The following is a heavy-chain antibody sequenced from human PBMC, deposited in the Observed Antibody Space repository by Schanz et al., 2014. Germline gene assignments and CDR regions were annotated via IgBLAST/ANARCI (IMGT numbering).Heavy chain of an antibody. CDR1: GFSFSDYY. V-gene: IGHV3-11*04. D-gene: IGHD1-26*01. CDR2: ISGSGGST. CDR3: ARGGSGSHYRLDY. J-gene: IGHJ4*02. Sequence: QVQLVESGGGVVQPGGSLRLSCAASGFSFSDYYMSWIRQAPGKGLEWVSAISGSGGSTYYADSVKGRFTISRDNAKNSLYLQMNSLRAEDTGLYFCARGGSGSHYRLDYWGQGTLVTVSS.